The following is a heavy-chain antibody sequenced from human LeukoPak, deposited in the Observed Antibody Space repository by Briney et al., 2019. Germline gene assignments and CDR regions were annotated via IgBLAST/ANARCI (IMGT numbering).Heavy chain of an antibody. Sequence: PGGSLRLSCAASGFTFSSYAMSWVRQAPGKGLEWVSLISGSGGSTYYADSVKGRFTISRDNSKNTLFLQMNSLRADDTAVFYCAKDGGFYGENFDYWGQGTLVTVSS. J-gene: IGHJ4*02. CDR3: AKDGGFYGENFDY. CDR2: ISGSGGST. V-gene: IGHV3-23*01. CDR1: GFTFSSYA. D-gene: IGHD4-17*01.